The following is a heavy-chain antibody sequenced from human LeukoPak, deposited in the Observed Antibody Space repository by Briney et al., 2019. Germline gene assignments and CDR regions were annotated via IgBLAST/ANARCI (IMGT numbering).Heavy chain of an antibody. CDR2: IYPGDSDT. V-gene: IGHV5-51*01. CDR1: GYSFTSYW. J-gene: IGHJ5*02. Sequence: GESLKISCKGSGYSFTSYWIGWVRQMPGKGLEWMGIIYPGDSDTRYSPSFQGQVTISADKSISTAYLQWSSLKASDTAMYYCARLSGLYYDFWSGYYPNWFDPWGQGTLVTVSS. CDR3: ARLSGLYYDFWSGYYPNWFDP. D-gene: IGHD3-3*01.